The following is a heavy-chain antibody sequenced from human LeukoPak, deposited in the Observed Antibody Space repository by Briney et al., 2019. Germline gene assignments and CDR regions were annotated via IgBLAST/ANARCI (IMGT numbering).Heavy chain of an antibody. J-gene: IGHJ4*02. CDR3: ATAASPHYYDSHGYYGY. V-gene: IGHV3-11*01. CDR1: GFTFSDYY. CDR2: ISTSGSNI. Sequence: PGGPLRLSCAASGFTFSDYYMAWIRQAPGKGLEWVSYISTSGSNIYYADSVKGRFTISRDNAKNSLYLQMNSLRAEDTAVYYCATAASPHYYDSHGYYGYWGQGTLGTVSS. D-gene: IGHD3-22*01.